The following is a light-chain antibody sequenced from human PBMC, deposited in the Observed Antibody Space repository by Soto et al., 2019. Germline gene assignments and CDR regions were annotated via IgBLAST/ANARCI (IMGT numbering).Light chain of an antibody. CDR2: DAS. V-gene: IGKV3-20*01. CDR1: QSVTNSY. J-gene: IGKJ4*01. CDR3: QQYATSPLA. Sequence: EIVLTHSPGTLSLSPGERATLSCRASQSVTNSYLAWFQQRPGQAPRLLIYDASTRATGIPDRFSGSGSGTDFTLTISRLGPEDFAVYFCQQYATSPLAFGGGTKVDIK.